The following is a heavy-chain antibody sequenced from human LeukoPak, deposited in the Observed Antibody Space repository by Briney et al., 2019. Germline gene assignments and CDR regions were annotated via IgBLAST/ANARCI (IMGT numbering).Heavy chain of an antibody. D-gene: IGHD3-3*01. Sequence: GGSLRLSCAASGFTFSTYYMSWVRQAPGKGLEWVSSISSSSSYIYYADSVKGRFTISRDNAKNSLYLQMNSLRAEDTAVYYCASYYDFWSGYFRGYYYYYMDVWGKGTTVTVSS. CDR1: GFTFSTYY. V-gene: IGHV3-21*01. CDR3: ASYYDFWSGYFRGYYYYYMDV. CDR2: ISSSSSYI. J-gene: IGHJ6*03.